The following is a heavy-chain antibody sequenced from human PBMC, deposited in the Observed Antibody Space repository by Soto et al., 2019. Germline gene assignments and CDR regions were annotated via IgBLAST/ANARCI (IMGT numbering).Heavy chain of an antibody. D-gene: IGHD6-19*01. CDR2: IYHSGST. CDR1: GGSISSGGSS. J-gene: IGHJ4*02. Sequence: PSETLSLTCAVSGGSISSGGSSWSWIRQPPGKGLEWIGYIYHSGSTYYNPSLKSRVTISVDRSKNQFSLKLSSVTAADTAVYYCARAGDSSGPVALGYWSQGTLVTVSS. V-gene: IGHV4-30-2*01. CDR3: ARAGDSSGPVALGY.